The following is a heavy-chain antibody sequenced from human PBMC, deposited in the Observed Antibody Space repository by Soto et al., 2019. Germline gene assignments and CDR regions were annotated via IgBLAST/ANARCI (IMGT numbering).Heavy chain of an antibody. J-gene: IGHJ4*02. D-gene: IGHD5-12*01. CDR1: GGTXITYS. CDR3: ALLTPITGVC. V-gene: IGHV1-69*13. Sequence: SXKASYKAFGGTXITYSSRWVRQAPGQGPEWIGGVFPIVRRLNYAQRFQGRFTITAYESTITAYLEVHRLTSEDTALYYCALLTPITGVCWRQRTLVSVSS. CDR2: VFPIVRRL.